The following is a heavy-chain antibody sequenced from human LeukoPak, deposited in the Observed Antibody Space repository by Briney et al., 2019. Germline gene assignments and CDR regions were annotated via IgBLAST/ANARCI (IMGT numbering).Heavy chain of an antibody. Sequence: PGGSLRLSCAASGFILRSYRMSWVRQAPGKGLEWVAFSRSSGNYIYYADSVKGRFIISRDNAKSSLDLKLNSLRAEDTALYYCARGQQLDYWGQGILVTVSS. CDR2: SRSSGNYI. CDR3: ARGQQLDY. J-gene: IGHJ4*02. D-gene: IGHD6-13*01. CDR1: GFILRSYR. V-gene: IGHV3-21*01.